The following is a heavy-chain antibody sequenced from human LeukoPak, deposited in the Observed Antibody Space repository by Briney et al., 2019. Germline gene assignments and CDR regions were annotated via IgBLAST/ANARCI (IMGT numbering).Heavy chain of an antibody. J-gene: IGHJ3*02. CDR1: GFTFSDYY. D-gene: IGHD3-22*01. CDR2: ISSSGSTI. CDR3: ARALNYYDSSGSRVDAFDI. V-gene: IGHV3-11*01. Sequence: GGSLRLSCAASGFTFSDYYMSWIRQAPGKGLEWVSYISSSGSTIYYADSVKGRFTISRDNAKNSLYLQMNSLRAEDTAVYYCARALNYYDSSGSRVDAFDIWGQGTMVTVSS.